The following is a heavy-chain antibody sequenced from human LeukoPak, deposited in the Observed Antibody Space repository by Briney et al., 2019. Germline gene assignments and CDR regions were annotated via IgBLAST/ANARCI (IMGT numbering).Heavy chain of an antibody. Sequence: GGSLTLSCAASGFPFSDCVVHWVRQAPGKGLEWVALISYDGSNKYYADSVKGRFTISRDNSKNTMSLQMNSLRREDTAVYYCASRTHSGPPFWRQSTLVTVSS. CDR3: ASRTHSGPPF. D-gene: IGHD3-10*01. J-gene: IGHJ1*01. CDR1: GFPFSDCV. CDR2: ISYDGSNK. V-gene: IGHV3-30-3*01.